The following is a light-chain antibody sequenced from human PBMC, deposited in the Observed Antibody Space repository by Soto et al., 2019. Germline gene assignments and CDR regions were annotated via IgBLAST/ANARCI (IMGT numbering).Light chain of an antibody. CDR2: KAS. Sequence: DIQMTQSPSTLSASVGDRVTITCRASQSISSWLAWYQHKPGKAPNLLIYKASTLESGVPSRFSGSGSGTEFTLTVSSLQPDDFAPYYCQQYDSYPLTFGGGTKVEIK. CDR1: QSISSW. CDR3: QQYDSYPLT. V-gene: IGKV1-5*03. J-gene: IGKJ4*01.